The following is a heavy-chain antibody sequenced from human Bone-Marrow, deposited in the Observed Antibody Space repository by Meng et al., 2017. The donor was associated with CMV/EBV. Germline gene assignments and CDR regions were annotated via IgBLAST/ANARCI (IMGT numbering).Heavy chain of an antibody. CDR2: IYYSGST. Sequence: SETLSLTCTVSGGSISSYYWSWIRQPPGKGLEWIGYIYYSGSTNYNPSLKSRVTISVDTSKNQFSLKLSSVTAADTAVYYCARDRGEQLLQGSWFDPWGQGNLVHVSS. V-gene: IGHV4-59*01. D-gene: IGHD2-2*01. CDR3: ARDRGEQLLQGSWFDP. CDR1: GGSISSYY. J-gene: IGHJ5*02.